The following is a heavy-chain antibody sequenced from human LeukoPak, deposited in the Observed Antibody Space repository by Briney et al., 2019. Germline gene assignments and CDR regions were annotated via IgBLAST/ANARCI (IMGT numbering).Heavy chain of an antibody. CDR1: GFTSSSYA. CDR2: ISGSGGST. J-gene: IGHJ4*02. CDR3: AKKGYYDGSGYYMYYFDH. D-gene: IGHD3-22*01. Sequence: GGSLRLSCAASGFTSSSYAMSWVRQAPGKGLEWVSAISGSGGSTYYADSVKGRFTISRDNSKNTLYLQMNSLRAEDTAVYYCAKKGYYDGSGYYMYYFDHWGQGTLVTVSS. V-gene: IGHV3-23*01.